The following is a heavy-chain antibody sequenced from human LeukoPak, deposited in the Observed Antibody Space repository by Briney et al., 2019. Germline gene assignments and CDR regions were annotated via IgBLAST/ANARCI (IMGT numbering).Heavy chain of an antibody. CDR3: AKSSYSSGWYATDY. Sequence: GSLRLSCAASGFTFSSYAMSWVRQAPGKGLEWVSVISGSGGLTYYADSVKGRFTISRDKSKNTLYLQMNSLRAEDTAVYYCAKSSYSSGWYATDYWGQGTLVTVSS. CDR2: ISGSGGLT. V-gene: IGHV3-23*01. CDR1: GFTFSSYA. D-gene: IGHD6-19*01. J-gene: IGHJ4*02.